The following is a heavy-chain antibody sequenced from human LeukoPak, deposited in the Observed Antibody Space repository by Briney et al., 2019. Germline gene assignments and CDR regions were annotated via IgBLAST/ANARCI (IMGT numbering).Heavy chain of an antibody. CDR1: GFTFSSYA. V-gene: IGHV3-30-3*01. D-gene: IGHD3-22*01. Sequence: GRSLRLSRAASGFTFSSYAMHWVRQAPGKGLEWVAVISYDGSNKYYADSVKGRFTISRDNSKNTLYLQMNSLRAEDTAVYYCARDTPYQFERFFPYHSSGYYDYWGQGTLVTVSS. CDR3: ARDTPYQFERFFPYHSSGYYDY. CDR2: ISYDGSNK. J-gene: IGHJ4*02.